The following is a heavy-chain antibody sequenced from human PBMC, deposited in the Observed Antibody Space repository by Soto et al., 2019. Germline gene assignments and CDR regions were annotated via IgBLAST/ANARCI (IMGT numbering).Heavy chain of an antibody. V-gene: IGHV3-30*02. D-gene: IGHD2-2*01. CDR2: ISSDGRYQ. CDR3: AEVGYARPGNDY. Sequence: QVQLVESGGGVVQPGMSLSLSCATSGFTFSIYGMNWVRQAPGKGLEWVACISSDGRYQHYADSVKGRFTISRDNSKNTLYLEMNSLRSEDTAVYYFAEVGYARPGNDYWGQGTLVTVSS. CDR1: GFTFSIYG. J-gene: IGHJ4*02.